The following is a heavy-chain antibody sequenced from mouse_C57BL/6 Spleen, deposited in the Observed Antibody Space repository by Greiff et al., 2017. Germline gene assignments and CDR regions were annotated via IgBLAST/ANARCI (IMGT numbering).Heavy chain of an antibody. CDR2: IRHKASGYTT. CDR3: AISGPLYAMDY. V-gene: IGHV7-3*01. Sequence: EVKVVESGAGLVQPGGSLSLSCAASGYTFTDYYMSWVRQPPGQALEWLGFIRHKASGYTTEYSAYVTGRFTISRDNSLSILYLQMTALRAADSATYYCAISGPLYAMDYWGQGTSVTVSS. J-gene: IGHJ4*01. CDR1: GYTFTDYY.